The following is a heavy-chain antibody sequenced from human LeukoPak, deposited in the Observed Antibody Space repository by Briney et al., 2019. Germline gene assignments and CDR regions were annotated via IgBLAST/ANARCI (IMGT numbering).Heavy chain of an antibody. CDR3: ARVSRAHDILTGSFGDYYYYGMDV. V-gene: IGHV4-4*07. D-gene: IGHD3-9*01. Sequence: SETLSLTCTVSGYSFTGRYYWVWFRQPAGKGLEWIGRIYTSGSTNYNPSLKSRVTMSVDTSKNQFSLKLSSVTAADTAVYYCARVSRAHDILTGSFGDYYYYGMDVWGQGTTVTVSS. J-gene: IGHJ6*02. CDR1: GYSFTGRYY. CDR2: IYTSGST.